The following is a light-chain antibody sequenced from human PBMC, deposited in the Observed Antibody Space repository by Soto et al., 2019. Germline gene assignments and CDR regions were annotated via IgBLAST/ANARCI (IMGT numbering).Light chain of an antibody. CDR2: EVI. CDR1: SSDVGGYNY. Sequence: QSALTQPPSASGSPGQSVTISCTGTSSDVGGYNYVSWYQQHPGKAPKLLIYEVIQRPSGVPDRFSGSKSGNTASLTVSGLQDEDEADYYCTSYAGSDNVIFGGGTKLTVL. CDR3: TSYAGSDNVI. J-gene: IGLJ2*01. V-gene: IGLV2-8*01.